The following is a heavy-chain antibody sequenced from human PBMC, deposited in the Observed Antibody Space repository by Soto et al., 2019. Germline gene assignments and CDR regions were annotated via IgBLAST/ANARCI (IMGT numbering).Heavy chain of an antibody. CDR1: GFTFSSYG. J-gene: IGHJ5*02. CDR3: AKGSSWYLDVDNWFDL. D-gene: IGHD6-13*01. V-gene: IGHV3-30*18. CDR2: ISYDGSNK. Sequence: GGSLRLSCAASGFTFSSYGMHWVRQAPGKGLEWVAVISYDGSNKYYADSVKGRFTISRDNSKNTLYLQMNSLRAEDTAVYYCAKGSSWYLDVDNWFDLWGQGTLVTVSS.